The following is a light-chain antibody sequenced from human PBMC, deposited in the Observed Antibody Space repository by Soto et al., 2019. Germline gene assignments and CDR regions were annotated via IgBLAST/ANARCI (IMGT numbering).Light chain of an antibody. CDR1: QSVDSKY. V-gene: IGKV3-20*01. CDR3: QQYGYSSWT. CDR2: AAS. J-gene: IGKJ1*01. Sequence: EIVLTQSPGPLSLSPGERATLSCRASQSVDSKYLAWYQQKPGQAPRIXIFAASSRATGIPDRFSGSGSGTEVTLTISRLEPGDFAVYYCQQYGYSSWTFGQGTKVDIK.